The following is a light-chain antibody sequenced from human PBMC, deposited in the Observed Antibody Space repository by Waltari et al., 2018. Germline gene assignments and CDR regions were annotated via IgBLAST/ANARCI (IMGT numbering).Light chain of an antibody. Sequence: ETVLTQSPGTLALSPGERATLSCRASQSIGSSLAWYQHIPGQAPRLIFYDASNRATGIPARFRGSGSGTDFTLTISSLEPEDFAVYYCQQRINWPRTFGQGTKVEIK. V-gene: IGKV3-11*01. CDR3: QQRINWPRT. CDR2: DAS. CDR1: QSIGSS. J-gene: IGKJ1*01.